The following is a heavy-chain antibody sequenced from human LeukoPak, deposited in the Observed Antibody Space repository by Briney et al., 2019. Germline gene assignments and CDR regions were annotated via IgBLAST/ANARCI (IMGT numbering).Heavy chain of an antibody. CDR2: AYYRSKWYI. CDR3: ARGAVPGGTNFDY. V-gene: IGHV6-1*01. D-gene: IGHD3-10*01. CDR1: GDSVSGSPAV. J-gene: IGHJ4*02. Sequence: SQTLSLTCAISGDSVSGSPAVWNWIRQSPSRGLEWLGRAYYRSKWYIDYAVSVNGRITITPDTSKNQFSLQLNSVTPEDTAVYYCARGAVPGGTNFDYWGQGTLVTVSS.